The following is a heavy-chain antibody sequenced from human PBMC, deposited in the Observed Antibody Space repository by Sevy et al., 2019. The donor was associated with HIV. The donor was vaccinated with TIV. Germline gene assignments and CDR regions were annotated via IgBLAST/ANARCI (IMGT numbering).Heavy chain of an antibody. CDR2: IYYSGST. J-gene: IGHJ4*02. Sequence: ETLSLTCTVSGGSVSSGSYYWSWIRQPPGKGLEWIGYIYYSGSTNYNPSLKSRVTISVDTSKNQFSLKLSSVTAADTAVYYCVRAAGYSSSWYDYWGQGTLVTVSS. V-gene: IGHV4-61*01. D-gene: IGHD6-13*01. CDR3: VRAAGYSSSWYDY. CDR1: GGSVSSGSYY.